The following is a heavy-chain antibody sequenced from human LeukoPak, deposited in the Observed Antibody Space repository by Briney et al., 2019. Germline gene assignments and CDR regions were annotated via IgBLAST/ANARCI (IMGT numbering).Heavy chain of an antibody. CDR3: ARVIGYYGSGMSFYFDS. J-gene: IGHJ4*02. CDR2: ISADGNTV. V-gene: IGHV3-48*03. D-gene: IGHD3-10*01. Sequence: QAGGSLRLSCAGSGFTFSHYEMNWVRQAPGKGLEWISFISADGNTVYYADSVKGRFSLSRDNSKSSIYLQINSLRVEDTAVYYCARVIGYYGSGMSFYFDSWGQGTLVTVSS. CDR1: GFTFSHYE.